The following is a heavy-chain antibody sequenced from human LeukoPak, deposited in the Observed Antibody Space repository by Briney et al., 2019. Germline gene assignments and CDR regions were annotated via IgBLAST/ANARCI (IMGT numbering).Heavy chain of an antibody. CDR1: GFTFSSYA. CDR3: ARGTQAAD. J-gene: IGHJ4*02. D-gene: IGHD2-15*01. Sequence: GGSPRLSCAASGFTFSSYAMHWVRQAPGKGLEWVAVISYDGSNKYYADSVKGRFTISRDNSKNTLYLQMNSLRAEDTAVYYCARGTQAADWGQGTLVTVSS. CDR2: ISYDGSNK. V-gene: IGHV3-30-3*01.